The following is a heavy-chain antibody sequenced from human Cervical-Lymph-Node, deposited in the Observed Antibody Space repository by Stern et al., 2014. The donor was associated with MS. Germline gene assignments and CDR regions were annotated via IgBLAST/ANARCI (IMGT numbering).Heavy chain of an antibody. V-gene: IGHV3-30*01. CDR2: ISYDGSNK. D-gene: IGHD3-22*01. CDR3: ARDRSWYYDSSGPDY. Sequence: MQLVESGGGVVQPGRSLRLSCAASGFTFSSYAMHWVRQAPGKGLEWVAVISYDGSNKYYADSVKGRFTISRDNSKNTLYLQMNSLRAEDTAVYYCARDRSWYYDSSGPDYWGQGTLVTVSS. J-gene: IGHJ4*02. CDR1: GFTFSSYA.